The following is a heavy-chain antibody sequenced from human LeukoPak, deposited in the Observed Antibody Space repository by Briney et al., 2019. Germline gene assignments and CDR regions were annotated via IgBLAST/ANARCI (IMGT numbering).Heavy chain of an antibody. V-gene: IGHV3-7*02. CDR2: IKEEGSGK. J-gene: IGHJ3*01. CDR3: ARGFRAFDF. Sequence: GGSLRLSCAASGFTFSSYWMSWVRQAPGKGLEWVANIKEEGSGKYYVDSVKGRFTISRDNAKNSLYLQMDSLRAEDTAVYYCARGFRAFDFWAQGTMVTVSS. CDR1: GFTFSSYW.